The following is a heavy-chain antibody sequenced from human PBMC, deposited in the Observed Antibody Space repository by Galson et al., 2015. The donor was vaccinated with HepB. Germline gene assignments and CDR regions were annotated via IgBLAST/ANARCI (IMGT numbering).Heavy chain of an antibody. V-gene: IGHV3-23*01. CDR1: GFTFSRTG. D-gene: IGHD1-1*01. CDR2: ISVTGSGR. Sequence: SLRLSCAGSGFTFSRTGMTWVRQAPGKGLECVSAISVTGSGRDYVDSVRGRFTISRDSSKNMLYLQMNDLRAEDTAVYYCAKGTTSIDYWGQGTLVTVSS. CDR3: AKGTTSIDY. J-gene: IGHJ4*02.